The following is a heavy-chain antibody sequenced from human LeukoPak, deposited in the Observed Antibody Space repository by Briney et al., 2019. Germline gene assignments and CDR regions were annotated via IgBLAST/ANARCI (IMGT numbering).Heavy chain of an antibody. J-gene: IGHJ4*02. V-gene: IGHV3-23*01. CDR1: GFTFSSYA. CDR2: ISGSGVST. D-gene: IGHD3-22*01. Sequence: GGSLRLSCAASGFTFSSYAMSWVRQAPGKGLEWVSGISGSGVSTYYADSVKGRFTISRDNSKNTLYLQMNSLRAEDTAVYYCAKGRDYYYDSSGSSDYWGQGALVTVSS. CDR3: AKGRDYYYDSSGSSDY.